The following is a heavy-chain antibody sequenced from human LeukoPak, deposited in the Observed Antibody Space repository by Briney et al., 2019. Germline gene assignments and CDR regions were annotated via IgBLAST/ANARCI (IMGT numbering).Heavy chain of an antibody. Sequence: SETLSLTRAVYGGSFRCYYWSWIRQPPGKGLEGMGEINHSGSTNYNPSLKSRATISIYTYKNESSLKLSSMTAAATDVYYCERGGSPVGATNDNWGQGTLVTVSS. CDR1: GGSFRCYY. D-gene: IGHD1-26*01. CDR3: ERGGSPVGATNDN. V-gene: IGHV4-34*01. CDR2: INHSGST. J-gene: IGHJ4*02.